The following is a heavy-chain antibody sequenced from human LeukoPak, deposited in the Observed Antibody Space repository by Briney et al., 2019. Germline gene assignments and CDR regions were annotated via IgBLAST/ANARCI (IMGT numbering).Heavy chain of an antibody. CDR1: GGSISSYY. CDR3: ARTIPGYSTSYHYFDY. J-gene: IGHJ4*02. V-gene: IGHV4-59*12. D-gene: IGHD6-6*01. Sequence: SETLSLTCTVSGGSISSYYWSWIRQPPGKGLEWIGYIYYSGSTNHNPSLKSRVTISVDTSKNQFSLKLSSVTAADTAVYYCARTIPGYSTSYHYFDYWGQGTLVTVSS. CDR2: IYYSGST.